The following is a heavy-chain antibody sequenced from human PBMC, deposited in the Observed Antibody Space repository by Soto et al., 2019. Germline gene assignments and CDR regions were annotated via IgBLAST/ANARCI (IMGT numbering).Heavy chain of an antibody. D-gene: IGHD3-10*01. CDR1: GGTFSSYA. CDR3: ARDLRPLLYSYASGNYYSGMDV. J-gene: IGHJ6*02. V-gene: IGHV1-69*13. Sequence: SVKVSCKASGGTFSSYAISWVRQAPGQGLEWMGGIIPIFGTANYAQKFQGRVTITADESTSTAYMELSSLRSEDTAVYYCARDLRPLLYSYASGNYYSGMDVWG. CDR2: IIPIFGTA.